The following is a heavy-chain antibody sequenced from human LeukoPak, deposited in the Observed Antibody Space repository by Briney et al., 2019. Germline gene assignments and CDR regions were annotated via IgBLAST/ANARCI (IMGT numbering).Heavy chain of an antibody. CDR2: IYYSGST. D-gene: IGHD6-19*01. CDR3: ARAPYSSGWYGFDY. J-gene: IGHJ4*02. Sequence: PSETLSLTCTVSGGSISSYYWSWIRQPPGKGLEWIGYIYYSGSTNYNPSLKSRVTISVDTSKNQFSLKLSSVTAADTAVYYCARAPYSSGWYGFDYRGQGTLVTVSS. V-gene: IGHV4-59*08. CDR1: GGSISSYY.